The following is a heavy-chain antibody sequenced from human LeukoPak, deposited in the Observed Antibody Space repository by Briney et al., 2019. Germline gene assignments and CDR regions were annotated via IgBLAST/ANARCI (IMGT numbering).Heavy chain of an antibody. CDR2: ISGSGGST. CDR3: AKAESYDFWYYFDY. CDR1: GFTFSSYA. D-gene: IGHD3-3*01. V-gene: IGHV3-23*01. Sequence: GGYLRLSCAASGFTFSSYAMSWVRQAPGKGLEWVSAISGSGGSTYYADSVKGRFTISRDNSKNTLYLQMNSLRAEDTAVYYCAKAESYDFWYYFDYWGQGTLVTVSS. J-gene: IGHJ4*02.